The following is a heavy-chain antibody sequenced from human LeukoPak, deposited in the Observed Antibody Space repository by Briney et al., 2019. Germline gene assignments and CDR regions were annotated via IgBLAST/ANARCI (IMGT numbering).Heavy chain of an antibody. CDR1: GFSLSTSGMC. CDR2: IDWDDDK. J-gene: IGHJ4*02. CDR3: ARIRYCSGGSCFKTFDY. D-gene: IGHD2-15*01. V-gene: IGHV2-70*11. Sequence: RMSGPTLVNPTQTLTLTCTFSGFSLSTSGMCVSWIRQPPGKALEWLARIDWDDDKYYSTSLKTRLTISKDTSKNQVVLTMTNMDPVDTATYYCARIRYCSGGSCFKTFDYWGQGILVTVSS.